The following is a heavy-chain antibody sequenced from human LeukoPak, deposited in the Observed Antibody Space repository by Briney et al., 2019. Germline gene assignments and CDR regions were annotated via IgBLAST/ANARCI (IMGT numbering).Heavy chain of an antibody. V-gene: IGHV1-69*01. J-gene: IGHJ6*02. CDR1: GGTFSSYA. Sequence: ASVKVSCKASGGTFSSYAISWVRQAPGQGLEWMGGIIPIFGTANYAQKFQGRVTITADESTSTAYMELRSLRSDDTAVYYCARGKARGYYDFWSGYSDYYYYGMDVWGQGTTVTVSS. D-gene: IGHD3-3*01. CDR2: IIPIFGTA. CDR3: ARGKARGYYDFWSGYSDYYYYGMDV.